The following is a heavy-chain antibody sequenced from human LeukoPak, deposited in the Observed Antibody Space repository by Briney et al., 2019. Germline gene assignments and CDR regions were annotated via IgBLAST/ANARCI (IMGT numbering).Heavy chain of an antibody. Sequence: PGGSLRLSCAPSGLTFRNYGMHWVRQAPRKGREWVAVIWRDGYIENYANSVNGRFTTSRDNSKNTLYLQMNSLRAEDTAVYYCAIWYSSGRSFDYWGPGTPVTVSS. CDR1: GLTFRNYG. V-gene: IGHV3-33*01. CDR2: IWRDGYIE. J-gene: IGHJ4*02. D-gene: IGHD6-19*01. CDR3: AIWYSSGRSFDY.